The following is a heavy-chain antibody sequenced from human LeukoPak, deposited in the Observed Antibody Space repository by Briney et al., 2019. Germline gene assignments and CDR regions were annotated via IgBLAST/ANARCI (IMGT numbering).Heavy chain of an antibody. CDR1: GGSFTSYY. CDR3: ARDGGKGYSYGSFDY. J-gene: IGHJ4*02. V-gene: IGHV4-34*01. CDR2: ISHSGST. Sequence: SETLSLTCAVYGGSFTSYYWSWIRQPPGKGLEWIGEISHSGSTNYNPSLKSRVTMSVNTSKNQFSLRLSSVTAADTAVYYCARDGGKGYSYGSFDYWGQGTLVTVSS. D-gene: IGHD5-18*01.